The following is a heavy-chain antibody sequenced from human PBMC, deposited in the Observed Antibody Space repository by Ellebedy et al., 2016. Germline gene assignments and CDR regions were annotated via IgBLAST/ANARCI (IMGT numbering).Heavy chain of an antibody. V-gene: IGHV4-30-2*01. J-gene: IGHJ4*02. D-gene: IGHD4-17*01. Sequence: SETLSLXCAVSGGSISSGDYSWSWIRQPPGKGLEWIGYIYHSGSTTYNPSLKSRLTISFDTSKNQFSLKLNSVTAADTAVYYCAADYGDYSYRFDYWGQGTLVTVSS. CDR3: AADYGDYSYRFDY. CDR2: IYHSGST. CDR1: GGSISSGDYS.